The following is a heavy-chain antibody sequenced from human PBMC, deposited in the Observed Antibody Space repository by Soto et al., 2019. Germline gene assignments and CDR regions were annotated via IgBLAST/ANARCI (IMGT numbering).Heavy chain of an antibody. CDR2: IYYSGST. D-gene: IGHD2-2*01. J-gene: IGHJ6*02. CDR1: GGSISSYY. V-gene: IGHV4-59*01. CDR3: ARVLPAAITSYGMDV. Sequence: SSETLSLTCTVSGGSISSYYWSWIRHPPGKGLEWIGYIYYSGSTNYNPSLKSRVTISVDTSKNQFSLKLSSVTAADTAVYYCARVLPAAITSYGMDVWGQGTTVTVSS.